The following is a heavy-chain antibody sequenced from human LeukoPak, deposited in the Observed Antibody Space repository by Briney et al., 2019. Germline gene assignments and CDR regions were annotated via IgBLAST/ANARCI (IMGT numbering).Heavy chain of an antibody. CDR2: ISGRGASK. D-gene: IGHD3-22*01. CDR3: AKDGRGSGYFPDY. J-gene: IGHJ4*02. Sequence: GGSLRLSCAVSGLTFNNYAMSWVRQAPGKGLEWVSGISGRGASKYYADSVKGRFTISRDNSKNTLYLQMNSLRPEDSAVHYCAKDGRGSGYFPDYWGQGTLVTVSS. V-gene: IGHV3-23*01. CDR1: GLTFNNYA.